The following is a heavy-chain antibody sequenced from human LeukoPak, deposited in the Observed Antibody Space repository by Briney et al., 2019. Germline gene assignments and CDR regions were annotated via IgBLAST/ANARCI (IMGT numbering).Heavy chain of an antibody. V-gene: IGHV3-30-3*01. Sequence: PGRSMRLSCAASGFTFSSYAMHWDRQAPGKGLEWVAVISYDGSNKYYADSVTGRFTISRDNSKNTLYLQMNSLRAEDTAVYYCARLAQVATIVSYWGQGTLVTVSS. D-gene: IGHD5-12*01. CDR2: ISYDGSNK. CDR1: GFTFSSYA. J-gene: IGHJ4*02. CDR3: ARLAQVATIVSY.